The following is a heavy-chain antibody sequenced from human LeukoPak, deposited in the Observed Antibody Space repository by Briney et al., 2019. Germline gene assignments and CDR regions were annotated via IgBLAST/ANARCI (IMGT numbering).Heavy chain of an antibody. CDR2: IYPSDSDT. D-gene: IGHD5-12*01. CDR1: GYSFTNYW. J-gene: IGHJ4*02. CDR3: ARTGYSGYEFDF. V-gene: IGHV5-51*01. Sequence: GESVKISCKGSGYSFTNYWIGWVRQMPGKGLEWMGIIYPSDSDTRYSPSFQGQVIISADKSINTAYLQWSNLKASDTAMYYCARTGYSGYEFDFWGQGTLVTVSS.